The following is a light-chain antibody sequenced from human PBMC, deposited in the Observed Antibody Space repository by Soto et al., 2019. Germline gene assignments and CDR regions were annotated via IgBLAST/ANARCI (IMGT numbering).Light chain of an antibody. V-gene: IGKV3-20*01. CDR3: QQYYSSRT. CDR2: GGS. J-gene: IGKJ1*01. CDR1: QIVGSRW. Sequence: EIVLTQSPGTVSLSQGERATLSCRASQIVGSRWLAWYQQKPGQAPRVLIYGGSNRATGIPDRFSGSGSGTDFTLTISRLEPEDFAVYYCQQYYSSRTFGQGTKVEMK.